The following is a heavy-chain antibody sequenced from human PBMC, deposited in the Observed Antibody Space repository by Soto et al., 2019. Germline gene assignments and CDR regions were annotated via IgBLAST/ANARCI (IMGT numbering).Heavy chain of an antibody. CDR2: IYSAGSA. V-gene: IGHV3-66*01. Sequence: EVQLVESGGGLVQPGGSLRLSCAASGFTVSSYYMSWVRQAPGKGLEWVSVIYSAGSADFVDSVKGRFTISRDNSKHTLYLQMSSLRAEDTDVYYCARVPSSSYHYFDYWGQGTLVTVSS. CDR1: GFTVSSYY. J-gene: IGHJ4*02. D-gene: IGHD6-13*01. CDR3: ARVPSSSYHYFDY.